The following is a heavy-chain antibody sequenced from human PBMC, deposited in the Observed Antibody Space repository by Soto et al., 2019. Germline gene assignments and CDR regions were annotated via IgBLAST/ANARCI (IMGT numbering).Heavy chain of an antibody. CDR3: ARDRQWLLWYYFDY. CDR2: IIPIFGTA. CDR1: GGTFSSYA. J-gene: IGHJ4*02. Sequence: QVQLVQSGAEVKKPGSSVKVSCKASGGTFSSYAISWVRQAPGQGLEWMGGIIPIFGTANYAQKFQGRVTITADESTSTAYMELSSLRSDDTAVYYCARDRQWLLWYYFDYWGQGTLVTVSS. D-gene: IGHD6-19*01. V-gene: IGHV1-69*01.